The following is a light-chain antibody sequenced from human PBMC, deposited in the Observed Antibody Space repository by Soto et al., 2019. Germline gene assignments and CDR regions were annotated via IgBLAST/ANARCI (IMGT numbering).Light chain of an antibody. CDR1: QSISTNY. J-gene: IGKJ5*01. CDR3: QQYGRT. CDR2: AAS. V-gene: IGKV3-20*01. Sequence: EVVLTQSPGTLSLSPGERATLSCRASQSISTNYLAWYQQKPGQAPKLLIYAASSRLTGIPDRFSGSGSGTDFTLTISRQEPEDFALYYCQQYGRTFGQGTRLDIK.